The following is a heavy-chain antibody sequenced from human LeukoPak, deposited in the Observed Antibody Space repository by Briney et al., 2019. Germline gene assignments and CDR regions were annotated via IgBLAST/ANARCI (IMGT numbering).Heavy chain of an antibody. D-gene: IGHD3-22*01. CDR2: IYNSGST. CDR3: ARVTIVAGAFDI. Sequence: SQTLSLTCIVSGGSISRGSYYWNWIRQPAGKGLEWMGRIYNSGSTNYNPSLKSRVTISVDTSKNQFSLKLSSVTAADTAVYYCARVTIVAGAFDIWGQGTMVTVSS. CDR1: GGSISRGSYY. V-gene: IGHV4-61*02. J-gene: IGHJ3*02.